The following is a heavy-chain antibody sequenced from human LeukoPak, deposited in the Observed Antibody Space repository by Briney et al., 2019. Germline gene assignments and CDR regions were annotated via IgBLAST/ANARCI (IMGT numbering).Heavy chain of an antibody. CDR3: ARDYYDSSGYFDY. V-gene: IGHV5-51*01. CDR2: IYPGDSDT. J-gene: IGHJ4*02. Sequence: GESLKISCKGSGYSFTSYWIGWVRQMPGKRLEWMGIIYPGDSDTRYSPSFQGQVNISAAKSISTAYLQWSSLKASDTAMYYCARDYYDSSGYFDYWGQGTLVTVSS. CDR1: GYSFTSYW. D-gene: IGHD3-22*01.